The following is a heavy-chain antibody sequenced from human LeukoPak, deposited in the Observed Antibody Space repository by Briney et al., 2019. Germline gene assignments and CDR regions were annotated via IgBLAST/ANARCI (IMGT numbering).Heavy chain of an antibody. D-gene: IGHD2-2*01. CDR3: ANVPVLYYYYGVDV. CDR2: INHSGST. V-gene: IGHV4-34*01. Sequence: SETLSLTCAAYGGSFSGYYWSWIRQPPGKGLEWIGEINHSGSTNYNPSLKSRVTISVDTSKNQFSLKLSSVTAADTAVYYCANVPVLYYYYGVDVWGQGTTVTVSS. CDR1: GGSFSGYY. J-gene: IGHJ6*02.